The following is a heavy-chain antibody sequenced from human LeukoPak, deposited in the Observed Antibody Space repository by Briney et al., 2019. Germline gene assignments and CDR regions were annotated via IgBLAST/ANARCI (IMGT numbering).Heavy chain of an antibody. CDR3: ARAPSAFDSRSWFDP. D-gene: IGHD3-3*02. J-gene: IGHJ5*02. Sequence: ASVKVSCKASGYTFTGYYMHWVRQAPGQGLEWMGWMNPNSGNTGYAQKFQGRVTMTRNTSISTAYMELSSLRSEDTAVYYCARAPSAFDSRSWFDPWGQGTLVTVSS. V-gene: IGHV1-8*02. CDR2: MNPNSGNT. CDR1: GYTFTGYY.